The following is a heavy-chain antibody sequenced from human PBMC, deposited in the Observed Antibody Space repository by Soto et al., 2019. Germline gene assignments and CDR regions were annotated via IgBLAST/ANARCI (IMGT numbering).Heavy chain of an antibody. V-gene: IGHV1-46*01. CDR1: GYTFTIYY. Sequence: GASVKVSCKASGYTFTIYYMHCVLQSPLQGLEWMGIINPSGGSTSYAQKFQGRVTMTRDTSTSTVYMELSSLRSEDTAVYYCARDHITTTRRNYGMDVWGQGTTVTVSS. J-gene: IGHJ6*02. CDR2: INPSGGST. D-gene: IGHD1-1*01. CDR3: ARDHITTTRRNYGMDV.